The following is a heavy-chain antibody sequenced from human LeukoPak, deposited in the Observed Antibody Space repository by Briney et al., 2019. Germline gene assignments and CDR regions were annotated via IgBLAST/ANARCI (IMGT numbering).Heavy chain of an antibody. Sequence: ASVKVSCKASGYTFITYGISWVRQTPGQGLEWMGWISAYTDHKNYALNFQDRVTLTTDTSTNTAYMDLRALRSDDTAVYFCARDAIAAPTDAFDIWGQGTVVIVSS. J-gene: IGHJ3*02. V-gene: IGHV1-18*01. CDR2: ISAYTDHK. CDR1: GYTFITYG. D-gene: IGHD6-13*01. CDR3: ARDAIAAPTDAFDI.